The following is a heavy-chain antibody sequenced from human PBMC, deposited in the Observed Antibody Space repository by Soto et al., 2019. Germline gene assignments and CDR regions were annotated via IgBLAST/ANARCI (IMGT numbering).Heavy chain of an antibody. D-gene: IGHD3-22*01. CDR1: GGSISSGGYY. Sequence: QVQLQESGPGLVKPSQTLSLTCTVSGGSISSGGYYWSWIRQHPGKGLEWIGYIYYSGSTYYNPSLKSRVTISVDTSKNQFSLKLSSVTAADTAVYYCAGGSLPRDLIVVKSDAFDIWGQGTMVTVSS. CDR2: IYYSGST. V-gene: IGHV4-31*03. CDR3: AGGSLPRDLIVVKSDAFDI. J-gene: IGHJ3*02.